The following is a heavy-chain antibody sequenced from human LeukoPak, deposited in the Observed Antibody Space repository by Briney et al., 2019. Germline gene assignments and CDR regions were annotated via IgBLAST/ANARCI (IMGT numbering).Heavy chain of an antibody. CDR1: GYTFTSYY. CDR3: ARGGSRYGGNNWFDP. V-gene: IGHV1-2*02. CDR2: INPNSGGT. D-gene: IGHD3-16*01. Sequence: GASVKVSCKASGYTFTSYYMHWVRQAPGQGLEWMGWINPNSGGTNYAQKFQGRVTMTRDTSISTAYMELSRLRSDDTAVYYCARGGSRYGGNNWFDPWGQGTLVTVSS. J-gene: IGHJ5*02.